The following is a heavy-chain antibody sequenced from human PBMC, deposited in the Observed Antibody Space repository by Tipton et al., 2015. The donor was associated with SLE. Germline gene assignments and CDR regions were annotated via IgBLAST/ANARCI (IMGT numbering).Heavy chain of an antibody. V-gene: IGHV4-30-2*01. CDR3: ATDYYDSSGYSGGFDY. D-gene: IGHD3-22*01. CDR2: IYHSGST. Sequence: TLSLTCAVSGGSISSGGYSWSWIRQPPGKGLEWIGYIYHSGSTYYNPSLKSRLTISVDTSKNQFSLKLSSVTAADTAVYYCATDYYDSSGYSGGFDYWGQGTLVTVSS. J-gene: IGHJ4*02. CDR1: GGSISSGGYS.